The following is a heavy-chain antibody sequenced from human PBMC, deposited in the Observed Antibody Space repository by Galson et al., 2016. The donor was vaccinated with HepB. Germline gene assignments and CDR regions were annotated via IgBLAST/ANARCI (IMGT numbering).Heavy chain of an antibody. CDR1: GGRFIGYA. Sequence: SVKVCCKASGGRFIGYAFSWLRQAPGQGLVWMGGIIPIPGSAKYEQKFQDRLTIIADESTRNVYMELRSLRSDDTAVYYRARDMHCGGDCYLDDWGPGTLVAVSS. J-gene: IGHJ4*03. D-gene: IGHD2-21*02. CDR2: IIPIPGSA. V-gene: IGHV1-69*13. CDR3: ARDMHCGGDCYLDD.